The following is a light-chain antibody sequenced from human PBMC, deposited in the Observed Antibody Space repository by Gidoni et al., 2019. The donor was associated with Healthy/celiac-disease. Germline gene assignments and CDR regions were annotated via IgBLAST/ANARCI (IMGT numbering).Light chain of an antibody. CDR2: QDS. V-gene: IGLV3-1*01. Sequence: SYELTQPPSVSVSPGQTASITCSGAKLGEKYACWYQQKPRQSPVLVIYQDSNRPSGIPARFPGPKYGNKANLDIRGTQGMGEGEYYWQGGGSRTVGFGGGNKLNV. CDR1: KLGEKY. J-gene: IGLJ2*01. CDR3: QGGGSRTVG.